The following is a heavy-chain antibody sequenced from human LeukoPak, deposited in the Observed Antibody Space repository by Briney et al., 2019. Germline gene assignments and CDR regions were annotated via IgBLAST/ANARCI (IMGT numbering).Heavy chain of an antibody. J-gene: IGHJ4*02. CDR3: ARGLDHSSSSRAFDC. CDR2: INHSGST. CDR1: GGSFSGYY. D-gene: IGHD6-6*01. V-gene: IGHV4-34*01. Sequence: SETLSLTCAVYGGSFSGYYWSWIRQPPGKGLEWIGEINHSGSTNYNPSLKSRVTISVDTSKNQFSLRLSSVTAADTAVYYCARGLDHSSSSRAFDCWGQGTLVTVSS.